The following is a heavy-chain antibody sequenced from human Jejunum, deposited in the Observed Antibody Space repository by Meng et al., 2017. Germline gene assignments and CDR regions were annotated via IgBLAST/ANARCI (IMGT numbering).Heavy chain of an antibody. CDR3: AKAGTGYYFDS. J-gene: IGHJ4*02. Sequence: GESLKISCTASGFTFSSYGMSWVRQAPGKGLAWVSALSGSGAGTYYADSVKGRFTISRDNSKNTVFLQMNSLRAEDTAIYYCAKAGTGYYFDSWGQGTLVTVSS. CDR1: GFTFSSYG. D-gene: IGHD1-1*01. CDR2: LSGSGAGT. V-gene: IGHV3-23*01.